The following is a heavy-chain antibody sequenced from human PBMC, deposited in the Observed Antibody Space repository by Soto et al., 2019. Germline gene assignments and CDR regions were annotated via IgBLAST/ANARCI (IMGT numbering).Heavy chain of an antibody. CDR1: GGTFSSYA. Sequence: QVQLVQSGAEVKKPGSSVKVSCKASGGTFSSYAISWVRQAHGQGLEWMGGIIRIFGTADYAQKFQGRVTITADESTSTAYMELSSLRSEDTVVYYCATPPAGYYYYGMDVWGQGTTVTVSS. V-gene: IGHV1-69*12. CDR3: ATPPAGYYYYGMDV. J-gene: IGHJ6*02. CDR2: IIRIFGTA.